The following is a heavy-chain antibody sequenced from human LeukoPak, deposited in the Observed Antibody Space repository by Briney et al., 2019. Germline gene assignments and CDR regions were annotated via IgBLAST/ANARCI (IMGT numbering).Heavy chain of an antibody. CDR2: IYYSGTT. CDR3: ARDPVGPGWFDR. J-gene: IGHJ5*02. CDR1: GDSIISGGYY. D-gene: IGHD4-23*01. Sequence: SQTLSLTCTVSGDSIISGGYYWSWIRQHPGKGLEWIGYIYYSGTTYYNPSLKSRVTMSVDTSKNQFSLKLSSVTAADTAIYYCARDPVGPGWFDRRGQGTLVTLS. V-gene: IGHV4-31*02.